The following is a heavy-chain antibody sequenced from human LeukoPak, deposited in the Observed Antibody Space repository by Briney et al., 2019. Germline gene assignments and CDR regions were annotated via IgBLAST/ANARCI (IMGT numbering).Heavy chain of an antibody. CDR2: IGTAGDT. V-gene: IGHV3-13*01. Sequence: GGSLRPSCAASGFTFSSYDMHWVRQATGKGLEWVSAIGTAGDTYYPGSVKGRFTISRDNANNMLYLQMNSLRAEDTAVYYCARDAHRGMDVWGQGTTVTVSS. CDR3: ARDAHRGMDV. J-gene: IGHJ6*02. CDR1: GFTFSSYD.